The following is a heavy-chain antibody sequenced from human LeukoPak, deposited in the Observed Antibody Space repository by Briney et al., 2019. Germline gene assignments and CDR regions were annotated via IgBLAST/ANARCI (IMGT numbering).Heavy chain of an antibody. CDR3: AREDYDSGLFGGYGMDV. J-gene: IGHJ6*02. D-gene: IGHD3-22*01. V-gene: IGHV3-33*01. CDR2: IWYDGSNK. Sequence: GGSLRLSCAASGFTFSSYGMHWVRQAPGKGLEWVAVIWYDGSNKYYADSVKGRFTISRDNSKNTLYLQMNSLRAEDTAVYYCAREDYDSGLFGGYGMDVWGQGTAVIVSS. CDR1: GFTFSSYG.